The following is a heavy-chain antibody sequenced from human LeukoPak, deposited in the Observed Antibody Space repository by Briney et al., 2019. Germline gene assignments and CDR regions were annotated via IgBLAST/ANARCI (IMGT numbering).Heavy chain of an antibody. CDR1: GFPFGSYV. J-gene: IGHJ4*02. CDR3: ARDHDWAFDL. Sequence: GGSLRLSCEASGFPFGSYVMSWVRQAPGKGLEWIAYINHNAETIFYPDFVKGRFTISRDNAKSSLYLQMNALRYEDTAIYYCARDHDWAFDLWGQGTLVTVSS. D-gene: IGHD3-9*01. V-gene: IGHV3-48*02. CDR2: INHNAETI.